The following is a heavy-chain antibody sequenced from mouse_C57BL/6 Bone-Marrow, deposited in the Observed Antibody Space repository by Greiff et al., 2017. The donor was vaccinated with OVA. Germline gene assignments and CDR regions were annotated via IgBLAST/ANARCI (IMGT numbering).Heavy chain of an antibody. V-gene: IGHV1-55*01. D-gene: IGHD1-1*01. CDR1: GYTFTSYW. CDR3: AREGITTVPYWYFDV. CDR2: IYPGSGST. J-gene: IGHJ1*03. Sequence: VQLQQSGAELVKPGASVKMSCKASGYTFTSYWITWVKQRPGQGLEWIGDIYPGSGSTNYNEKFKSKATLTVDTSSSTAYMQLSSLTSEDSAVYYCAREGITTVPYWYFDVWGTGTTVTVSS.